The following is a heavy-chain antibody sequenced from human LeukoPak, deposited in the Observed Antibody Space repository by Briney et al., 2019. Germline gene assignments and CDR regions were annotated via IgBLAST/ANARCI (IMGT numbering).Heavy chain of an antibody. Sequence: GGSLRLSCAASGFTFSSYGMSWVRQAPGKGLEWVSAISGSGGSTYYADSVKGRFTISRDNSKNTLYLQMNSLRAEDTAVYYCTKGHPGPGGIDYWGQGTLVTVSS. D-gene: IGHD3-16*01. CDR2: ISGSGGST. J-gene: IGHJ4*02. V-gene: IGHV3-23*01. CDR3: TKGHPGPGGIDY. CDR1: GFTFSSYG.